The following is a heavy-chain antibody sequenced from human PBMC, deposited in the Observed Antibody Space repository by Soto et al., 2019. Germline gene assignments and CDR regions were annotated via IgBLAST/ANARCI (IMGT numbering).Heavy chain of an antibody. Sequence: EVQLLESGGGLVQPGGSLRLSCAASGFTFSSYAMSWVRQAPGKGLEWVSAISGSGGSTYYADSVKGRFTISRDNSKNTLYLKMTSLRAGDTAVYYCAKVCAAGLLCFDYGGQGPLVTVSS. D-gene: IGHD2-2*01. CDR1: GFTFSSYA. V-gene: IGHV3-23*01. J-gene: IGHJ4*02. CDR3: AKVCAAGLLCFDY. CDR2: ISGSGGST.